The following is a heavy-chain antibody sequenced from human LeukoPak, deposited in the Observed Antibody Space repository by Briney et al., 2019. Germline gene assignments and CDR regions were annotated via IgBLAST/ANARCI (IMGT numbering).Heavy chain of an antibody. J-gene: IGHJ6*02. Sequence: SETLSLTCTVSGGSISTYFWSWIRQPAGKGLEWIGRLYTSGSTNYNPSLKSRLTMSADTSKNQFSLRLRSVTAADTAVYYCARDRVDSSGYYYYGMDVWGQGTTVTVSS. D-gene: IGHD3-22*01. CDR3: ARDRVDSSGYYYYGMDV. CDR2: LYTSGST. V-gene: IGHV4-4*07. CDR1: GGSISTYF.